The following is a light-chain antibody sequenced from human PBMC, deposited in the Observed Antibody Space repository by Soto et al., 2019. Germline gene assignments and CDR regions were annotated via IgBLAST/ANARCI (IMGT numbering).Light chain of an antibody. CDR3: QRLNGWPPQ. J-gene: IGKJ4*02. V-gene: IGKV3-11*01. CDR1: QSISNN. CDR2: NGS. Sequence: EIVLTQSPATLSSSPGERATLSCRASQSISNNLAWYQQKPGQAPRLLIYNGSNMATGTPARFSGSGSGTDFIFTSGSLEPEDFAVFYGQRLNGWPPQFGGGTKVEI.